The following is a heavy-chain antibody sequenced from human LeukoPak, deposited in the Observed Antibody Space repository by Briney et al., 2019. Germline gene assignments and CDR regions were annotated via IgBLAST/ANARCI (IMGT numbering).Heavy chain of an antibody. V-gene: IGHV4-59*01. D-gene: IGHD1-26*01. Sequence: SETLSLTCTVSGGSISSYYWSWIRQPPGKGLEWIGYIYYSGSTNYNPSLKSRVTISVDTSKNQLSLKLSSVTAADTAVYYCARVMGATSSVFDYWGQGIQVTVSS. CDR2: IYYSGST. J-gene: IGHJ4*02. CDR3: ARVMGATSSVFDY. CDR1: GGSISSYY.